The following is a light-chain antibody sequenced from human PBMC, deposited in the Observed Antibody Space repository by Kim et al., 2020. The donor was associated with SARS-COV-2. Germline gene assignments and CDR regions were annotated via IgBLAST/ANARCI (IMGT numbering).Light chain of an antibody. J-gene: IGLJ2*01. CDR3: QVWDSSSDHRV. Sequence: PGKTARITCGGSHIGSKSVHWYQQKPGQAPVLVIYYDSDRPSGIPERFSGSNSGNTATLTISRVEAGDEADYYCQVWDSSSDHRVFGGGTKRTVL. CDR1: HIGSKS. V-gene: IGLV3-21*04. CDR2: YDS.